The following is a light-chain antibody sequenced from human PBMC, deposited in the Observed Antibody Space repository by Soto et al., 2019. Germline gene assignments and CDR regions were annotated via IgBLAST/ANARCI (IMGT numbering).Light chain of an antibody. CDR3: QSYDSSLSGHVV. CDR1: SSNIGAGYD. Sequence: QAVVTQPPSVSGAPGQRVTISCTGSSSNIGAGYDVHWYQQLPGTAPILLIYGNSNRPSGVPDRFSGSKSGTSASLAITGLQAEDEADYYCQSYDSSLSGHVVFGGGTKLTVL. CDR2: GNS. J-gene: IGLJ2*01. V-gene: IGLV1-40*01.